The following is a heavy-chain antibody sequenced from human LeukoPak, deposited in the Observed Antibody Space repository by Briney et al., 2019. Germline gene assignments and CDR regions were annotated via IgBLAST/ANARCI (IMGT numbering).Heavy chain of an antibody. V-gene: IGHV1-2*02. D-gene: IGHD6-13*01. CDR1: GYTFTGYY. J-gene: IGHJ3*02. Sequence: ASVKVSCKASGYTFTGYYTHWVRQAPGQGLEWMGWINPNSGGTNYAQKFQGRVTMTRDTSISTAYMELSRLRSDDTAVYYCARDAESSSWWNAFDIWGQGTMVTVSS. CDR2: INPNSGGT. CDR3: ARDAESSSWWNAFDI.